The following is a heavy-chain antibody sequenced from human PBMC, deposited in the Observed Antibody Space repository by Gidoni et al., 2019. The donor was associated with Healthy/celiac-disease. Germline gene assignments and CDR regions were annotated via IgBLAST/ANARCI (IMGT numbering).Heavy chain of an antibody. V-gene: IGHV1-2*02. CDR2: INPNSGGT. J-gene: IGHJ2*01. CDR3: ARAFNRGGAAAGTPWYFDL. CDR1: GYTFTGSY. Sequence: QVQLVQSGAEVKKPGASVKVSCQASGYTFTGSYMHWVRQAPGQGLEWMGWINPNSGGTNYAQKLQGRVTMTRDTSISTAYMELSRLRSDDTAVYYCARAFNRGGAAAGTPWYFDLWGRGTLVTVSS. D-gene: IGHD6-13*01.